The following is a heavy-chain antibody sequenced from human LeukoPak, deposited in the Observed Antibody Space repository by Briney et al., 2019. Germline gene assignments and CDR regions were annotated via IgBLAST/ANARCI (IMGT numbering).Heavy chain of an antibody. D-gene: IGHD4-23*01. V-gene: IGHV3-21*01. CDR1: GFTFSSYS. CDR2: ISSSSSYI. CDR3: ARDSIRRVVTPLGAFDI. Sequence: GGSLRLSCAAPGFTFSSYSMNWVRQAPGKGLEWVSSISSSSSYIYYADSMKGRFTISRDNAKNSLYLQMNSLRAEDTAVYYCARDSIRRVVTPLGAFDIWGQGTMVTVSS. J-gene: IGHJ3*02.